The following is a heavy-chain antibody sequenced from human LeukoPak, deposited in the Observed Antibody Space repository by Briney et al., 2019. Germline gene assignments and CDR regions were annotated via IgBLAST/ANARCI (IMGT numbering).Heavy chain of an antibody. CDR3: ARDGTYYYDSSGYGFDY. D-gene: IGHD3-22*01. Sequence: PGGSLRLSCAASGFTFSSYGMSWVRQAPGKGLEWVANIKQDGSEKYYVDSVKGRFTISRDNAKNSLYLQMNSLRAEDTAVYYCARDGTYYYDSSGYGFDYWGQGTLVTVSS. CDR1: GFTFSSYG. CDR2: IKQDGSEK. J-gene: IGHJ4*02. V-gene: IGHV3-7*01.